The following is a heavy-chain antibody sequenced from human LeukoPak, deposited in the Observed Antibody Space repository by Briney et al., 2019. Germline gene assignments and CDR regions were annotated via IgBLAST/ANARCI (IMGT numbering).Heavy chain of an antibody. D-gene: IGHD5-18*01. CDR2: ISDSGGTT. V-gene: IGHV3-23*01. CDR1: GFTFSSYA. J-gene: IGHJ4*02. CDR3: ALNWGYSYGSDY. Sequence: PGGSLRLSCAASGFTFSSYAMSWVRQAPGKGLEGVSVISDSGGTTYFADSVKGRFTISRDNSKNTLYLQMNSLRAEDTAVYYCALNWGYSYGSDYWGQGTLVTVSS.